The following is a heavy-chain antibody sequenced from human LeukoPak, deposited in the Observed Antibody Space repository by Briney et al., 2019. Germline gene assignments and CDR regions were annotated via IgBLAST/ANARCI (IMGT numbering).Heavy chain of an antibody. V-gene: IGHV1-3*01. Sequence: ASVKVSCKASGYTFTSYAMHWVRQAPGQRLEWMGWINAGNGNTKYSQKFQGRVTITRDTSASTAYMELSSLRSEDTAVYYCATSDGRDGVPFDYWGQGTLVTVSS. CDR2: INAGNGNT. J-gene: IGHJ4*02. D-gene: IGHD5-24*01. CDR3: ATSDGRDGVPFDY. CDR1: GYTFTSYA.